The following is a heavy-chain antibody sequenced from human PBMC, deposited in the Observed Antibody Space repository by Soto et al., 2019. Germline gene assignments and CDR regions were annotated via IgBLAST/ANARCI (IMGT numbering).Heavy chain of an antibody. Sequence: QEQLVESGGGVVQPGRSLRLSCAASGFTFSSYAMHWVRQAPGKGLEWLSIISFDGSNKYYADSVKGRFAISRDNSKNTLYLQMSSLRAEDTAVYFCARQDGTTVVIPFDLWGQGTIVTVSS. CDR2: ISFDGSNK. CDR3: ARQDGTTVVIPFDL. V-gene: IGHV3-30*09. CDR1: GFTFSSYA. D-gene: IGHD4-17*01. J-gene: IGHJ3*01.